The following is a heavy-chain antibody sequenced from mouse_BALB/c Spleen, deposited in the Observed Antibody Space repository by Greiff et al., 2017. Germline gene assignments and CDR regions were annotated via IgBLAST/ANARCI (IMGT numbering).Heavy chain of an antibody. CDR1: GYTFTSYW. V-gene: IGHV1-69*02. D-gene: IGHD4-1*01. CDR3: TRKLLDY. J-gene: IGHJ2*01. CDR2: IYPSDSYT. Sequence: QVQLQQPGAELVRPGASVKLSCKASGYTFTSYWINWVKQRPGQGLEWIGNIYPSDSYTNYNQKFKDKATLTVDKSSSTAYMQLSSPTSEDSAVYYCTRKLLDYWGQGTTLTVSS.